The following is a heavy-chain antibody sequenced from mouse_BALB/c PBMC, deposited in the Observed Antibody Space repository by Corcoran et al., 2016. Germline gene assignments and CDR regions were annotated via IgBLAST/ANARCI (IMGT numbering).Heavy chain of an antibody. CDR2: INTYTGEP. CDR1: GYTFTNYG. V-gene: IGHV9-3-1*01. D-gene: IGHD6-1*01. Sequence: QIQLVQSGPELKKPGETVKISCKASGYTFTNYGMNWVKQAPGKGLKWMGWINTYTGEPTYADDFKGRFAFSLEISASTAYLQINNLKNEDTATYFCARAPLHYYAMDYWGQGTSVTVSS. J-gene: IGHJ4*01. CDR3: ARAPLHYYAMDY.